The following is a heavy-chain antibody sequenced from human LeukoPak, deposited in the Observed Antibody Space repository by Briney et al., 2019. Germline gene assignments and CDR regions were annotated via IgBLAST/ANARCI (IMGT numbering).Heavy chain of an antibody. Sequence: GGSLRLSCAASGFTFTDYWMTWVRQVPGKGLEWVANIQRGGSESYYVDSVKGRFTISRENAKNSLYLQMDSLRVEDTAVHYCARVGTWELQRVFDYWGQGTPVTVSS. CDR1: GFTFTDYW. J-gene: IGHJ4*02. D-gene: IGHD1-26*01. CDR3: ARVGTWELQRVFDY. CDR2: IQRGGSES. V-gene: IGHV3-7*01.